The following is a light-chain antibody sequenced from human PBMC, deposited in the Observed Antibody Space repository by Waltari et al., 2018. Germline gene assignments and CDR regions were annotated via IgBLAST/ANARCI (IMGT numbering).Light chain of an antibody. CDR2: DNN. CDR1: SSNIGNND. J-gene: IGLJ3*02. Sequence: QSVLTQPPSVSVAPGQKVTISCSGSSSNIGNNDVSWYQQFPGTAPKLLITDNNKRPFGIPDRFSGSKSGTSATLGITGLQTGDEADYYCATWDSRLSVVVFGGGTKVTVL. V-gene: IGLV1-51*01. CDR3: ATWDSRLSVVV.